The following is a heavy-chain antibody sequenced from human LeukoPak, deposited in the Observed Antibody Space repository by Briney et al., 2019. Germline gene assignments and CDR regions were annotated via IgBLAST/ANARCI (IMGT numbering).Heavy chain of an antibody. CDR1: GYTFTSYG. J-gene: IGHJ6*02. CDR3: AAPGLYSSSWYGMDV. Sequence: ASVKVSCKASGYTFTSYGISWVRQAPGHGLEWMGWISAYNGNTNYAQKLQGRVTMTTDTSTSTAYMELRSLRSDDTAVYYCAAPGLYSSSWYGMDVWGQGTTVTVSS. D-gene: IGHD6-13*01. V-gene: IGHV1-18*01. CDR2: ISAYNGNT.